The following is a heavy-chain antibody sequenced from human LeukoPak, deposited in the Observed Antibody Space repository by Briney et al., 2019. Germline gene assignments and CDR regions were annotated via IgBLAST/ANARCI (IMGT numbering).Heavy chain of an antibody. V-gene: IGHV1-69*05. CDR2: IIPIFGTA. D-gene: IGHD5-18*01. CDR3: ARGRSYSYGYFLGNYYYYMDV. Sequence: ASVKVSCKASGGTFSSYAISWVRQAPGQGLEWMGGIIPIFGTANYAQKFQGRVTITTDESTSTAYMELSSLRSEDTAVYYCARGRSYSYGYFLGNYYYYMDVWGKGTTVTVS. J-gene: IGHJ6*03. CDR1: GGTFSSYA.